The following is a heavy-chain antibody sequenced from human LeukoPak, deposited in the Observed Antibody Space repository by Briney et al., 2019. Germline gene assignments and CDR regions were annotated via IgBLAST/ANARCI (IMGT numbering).Heavy chain of an antibody. J-gene: IGHJ4*02. CDR1: GFTFSSYA. D-gene: IGHD2-21*02. CDR3: ARVRIGGYCGGDCYSPDY. CDR2: ISGSGGST. V-gene: IGHV3-23*01. Sequence: PGGSLRLSCAASGFTFSSYAMSWVRQAPGKGLEWVSAISGSGGSTYYTDSVKGRFTISRDNSKNTLYLQMNSLRAEDTAMYYCARVRIGGYCGGDCYSPDYWGQGTLVTVSS.